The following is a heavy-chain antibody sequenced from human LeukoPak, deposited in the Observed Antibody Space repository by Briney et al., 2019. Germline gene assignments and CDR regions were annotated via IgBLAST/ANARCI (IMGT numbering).Heavy chain of an antibody. J-gene: IGHJ3*02. D-gene: IGHD6-13*01. CDR1: GFTVSSNY. Sequence: GGSLRLSCAASGFTVSSNYMSWVRQAPGKGLEWVSVIYSGGSTYYADSVKGRFTISRDNSKNTLYLQMNSLRAENTAVYYCAKDRQQLVHHDAFDIWGQGTMVTVSS. CDR3: AKDRQQLVHHDAFDI. V-gene: IGHV3-53*01. CDR2: IYSGGST.